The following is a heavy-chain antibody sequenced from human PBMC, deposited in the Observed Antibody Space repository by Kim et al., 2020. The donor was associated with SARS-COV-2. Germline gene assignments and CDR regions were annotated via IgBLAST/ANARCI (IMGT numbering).Heavy chain of an antibody. Sequence: GSLRLSCAGSGFSFENYALAWVRLTPGGGLEWVSGTSGSGYSTYYRESVKGRFTISRDNSKNTLDLQIDSLKAEDTAVYFCAKCSGWHFVSYFNLDVLG. J-gene: IGHJ6*02. D-gene: IGHD6-19*01. CDR2: TSGSGYST. V-gene: IGHV3-23*01. CDR3: AKCSGWHFVSYFNLDV. CDR1: GFSFENYA.